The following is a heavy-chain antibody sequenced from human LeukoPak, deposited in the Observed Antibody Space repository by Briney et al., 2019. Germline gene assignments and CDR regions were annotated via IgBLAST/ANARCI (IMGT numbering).Heavy chain of an antibody. D-gene: IGHD2-15*01. J-gene: IGHJ6*02. CDR1: GGSISSYF. V-gene: IGHV4-59*01. CDR3: ARFCSGGSCPDV. CDR2: IYYGGST. Sequence: PSETLSLTCTVSGGSISSYFWTWVQQPPGKGLEWIGNIYYGGSTRYNPSPKSRASISLDKSKNKFSLKLTSVTAADTAVYYCARFCSGGSCPDVWGQGTTVSVSS.